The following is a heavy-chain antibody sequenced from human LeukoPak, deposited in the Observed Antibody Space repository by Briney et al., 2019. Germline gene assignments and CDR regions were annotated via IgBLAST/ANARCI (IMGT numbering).Heavy chain of an antibody. CDR2: ISGSGDNT. Sequence: GGSLRLSCAASGFTFKGYGMSWVRQAPGKGLEWVSVISGSGDNTNYADPVKSRFTISRDNSKNTLYVQMNSLRAEDTAVYYCAKNMGYGGNSAFDIWGQGTMVTVSS. J-gene: IGHJ3*02. CDR1: GFTFKGYG. CDR3: AKNMGYGGNSAFDI. D-gene: IGHD4-23*01. V-gene: IGHV3-23*01.